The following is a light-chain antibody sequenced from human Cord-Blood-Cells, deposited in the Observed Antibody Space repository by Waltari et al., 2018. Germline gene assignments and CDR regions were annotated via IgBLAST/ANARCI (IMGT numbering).Light chain of an antibody. CDR1: SSYVGCYNY. Sequence: QSALTQPASVSGSPGQSITISRPGTSSYVGCYNYLSWYQQPPGKAPKLMIYVVSKRPSGVSNRFSGSKSGNTASLTISGLQAEDEADYYCSSYTSSSTLFGGGTKLTVL. CDR2: VVS. V-gene: IGLV2-14*01. J-gene: IGLJ3*02. CDR3: SSYTSSSTL.